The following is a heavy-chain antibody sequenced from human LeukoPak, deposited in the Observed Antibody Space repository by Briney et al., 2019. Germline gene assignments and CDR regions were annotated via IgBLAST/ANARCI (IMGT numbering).Heavy chain of an antibody. D-gene: IGHD3-10*01. V-gene: IGHV3-23*01. CDR2: ISGSGGST. Sequence: GGSLRLSCAASGFTFSSYAMSWVRQAPGKGLEWVSAISGSGGSTYYADSVKGRFTISRDNSKNTLYLQMNSLRAEDTAVYYCARDSRITMVRGVIIGAAFDIWGQGTMVTVSS. CDR1: GFTFSSYA. CDR3: ARDSRITMVRGVIIGAAFDI. J-gene: IGHJ3*02.